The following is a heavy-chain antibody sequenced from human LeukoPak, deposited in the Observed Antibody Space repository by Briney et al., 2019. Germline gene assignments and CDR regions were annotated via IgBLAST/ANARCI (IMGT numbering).Heavy chain of an antibody. D-gene: IGHD6-13*01. CDR3: AKAHSISWKSAFNS. J-gene: IGHJ4*02. V-gene: IGHV3-23*01. Sequence: PGGSLRLFCAASGFTFRNYAMACVRQARGEGLEWVSAISGNGGRTYSADSVQGRFTISRDNSKNTVYLQMDNLRAEDSAMYYCAKAHSISWKSAFNSWGQGTLVTVSS. CDR2: ISGNGGRT. CDR1: GFTFRNYA.